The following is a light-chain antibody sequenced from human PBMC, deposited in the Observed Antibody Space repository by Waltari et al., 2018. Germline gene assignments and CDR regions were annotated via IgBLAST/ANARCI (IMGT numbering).Light chain of an antibody. CDR3: QQRSNWPLT. CDR1: QSVSSF. Sequence: EIVLTQSPATLSLSPGERGPLSCRASQSVSSFLTWFQQKPGQAPRLLIYDASKRATGIPARFSGSGSGTDFTLTISSLEPEDFAVYYCQQRSNWPLTFGGGTKVEFK. CDR2: DAS. V-gene: IGKV3-11*01. J-gene: IGKJ4*01.